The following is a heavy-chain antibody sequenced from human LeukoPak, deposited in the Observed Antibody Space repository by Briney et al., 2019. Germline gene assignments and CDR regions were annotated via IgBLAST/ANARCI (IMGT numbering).Heavy chain of an antibody. CDR1: GGTFSSYA. J-gene: IGHJ4*02. V-gene: IGHV1-69*04. D-gene: IGHD2-15*01. Sequence: GASVKVSCKASGGTFSSYAISWVRQAPGQGLEWMGRIIPIPGIANYAQKFQGRVTITADKSTSTAYMELSSLRSEDTAVYYCARDSSVVVAGPHDYWGQGTLVTVSS. CDR3: ARDSSVVVAGPHDY. CDR2: IIPIPGIA.